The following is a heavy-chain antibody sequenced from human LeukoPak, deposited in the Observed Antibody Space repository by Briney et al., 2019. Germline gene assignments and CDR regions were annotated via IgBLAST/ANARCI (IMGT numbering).Heavy chain of an antibody. CDR1: GGSISSSSYY. CDR3: ARTYQLLLSRVFDL. V-gene: IGHV4-39*01. Sequence: SETLSLTCTVSGGSISSSSYYWGWIRQPPGKGLEWIGSIYYSGSTYYNPSLKSRVTISVDTSKNQFSLKLSSVTAADTAVYYCARTYQLLLSRVFDLWGRGTLVTVSS. D-gene: IGHD2-2*01. J-gene: IGHJ2*01. CDR2: IYYSGST.